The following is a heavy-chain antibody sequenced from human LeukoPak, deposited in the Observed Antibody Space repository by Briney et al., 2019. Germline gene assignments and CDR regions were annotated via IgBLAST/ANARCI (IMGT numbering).Heavy chain of an antibody. Sequence: PGGSLRLSCAASGFTFSNAWMSWVRQAPGKGLEWVGRIKSKTDGGTTDYAAPVKGRFTISRDDSKNTLYLQMNSLKTEDTAVYYCTTEGIKNSYGHHPNAFDIWGQGTMVTVSS. CDR3: TTEGIKNSYGHHPNAFDI. CDR2: IKSKTDGGTT. V-gene: IGHV3-15*01. CDR1: GFTFSNAW. J-gene: IGHJ3*02. D-gene: IGHD5-18*01.